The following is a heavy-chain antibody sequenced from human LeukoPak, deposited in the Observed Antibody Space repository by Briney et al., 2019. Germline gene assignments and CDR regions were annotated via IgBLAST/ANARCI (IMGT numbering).Heavy chain of an antibody. Sequence: PGGSLRLSCAASGFTFSSYGMHLVRQAAGKGLEWVAVISYDGSNKYYADSVKGRFTISRDNSKNTLYLQMNSLRAEDTAVYYCAKDSSGTLGDYWGQGTLVTVSS. CDR3: AKDSSGTLGDY. V-gene: IGHV3-30*18. J-gene: IGHJ4*02. CDR1: GFTFSSYG. CDR2: ISYDGSNK.